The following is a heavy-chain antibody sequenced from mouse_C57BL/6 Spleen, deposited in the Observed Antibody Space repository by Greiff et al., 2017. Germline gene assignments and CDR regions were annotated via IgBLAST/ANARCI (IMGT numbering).Heavy chain of an antibody. CDR3: ARGLYYFDY. Sequence: DVQLVESGGGLVQPGGSLSLSCAASGFTFTDYYMSWVRQPPGKALEWLGFIRNKANGYTTEYSASVKGRFTISGANSQSILYLQMNALRAEDRGTYSCARGLYYFDYWGQGTTLTVSS. CDR2: IRNKANGYTT. V-gene: IGHV7-3*01. J-gene: IGHJ2*01. CDR1: GFTFTDYY.